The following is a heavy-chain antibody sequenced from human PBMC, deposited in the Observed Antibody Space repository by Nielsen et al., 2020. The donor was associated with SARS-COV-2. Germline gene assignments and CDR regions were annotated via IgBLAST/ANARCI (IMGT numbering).Heavy chain of an antibody. CDR1: GFTFSHYW. Sequence: GVLKISCEASGFTFSHYWMNWIRQAPGKGLEWVAIIREDGSETYYVDSVKGRFTISRDNAKNSLFLQMNSLRAEDTAVYYCASFSGYDRSYYYYAIDVWGQGTTVTVSS. CDR3: ASFSGYDRSYYYYAIDV. D-gene: IGHD5-12*01. CDR2: IREDGSET. V-gene: IGHV3-7*03. J-gene: IGHJ6*02.